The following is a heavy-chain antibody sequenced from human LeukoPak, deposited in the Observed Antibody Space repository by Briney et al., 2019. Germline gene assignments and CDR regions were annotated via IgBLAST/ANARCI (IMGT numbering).Heavy chain of an antibody. CDR1: GYSFTSYW. D-gene: IGHD6-19*01. CDR2: IYPGDSAT. CDR3: ARRIAVAGRYYFDY. V-gene: IGHV5-51*01. J-gene: IGHJ4*02. Sequence: GESLKISCKGSGYSFTSYWIGWVRQMPGKGLEWMGIIYPGDSATRYSPSFQGQVNISADKSISTAYLQWRTLKASDTAMYYCARRIAVAGRYYFDYWGQGTLVTVSS.